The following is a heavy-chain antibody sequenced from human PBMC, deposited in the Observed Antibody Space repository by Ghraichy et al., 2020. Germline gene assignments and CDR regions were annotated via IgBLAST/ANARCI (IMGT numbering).Heavy chain of an antibody. Sequence: GESLNISCAASGFSFSSHWMSWVRQAPGKGLEWVANINQAGSENHYVDSVKGRFTISRDNAKNSLYLQVNSLRGEDTAVYYCARDGVDAGIYLDYWGQGTLVTVSS. CDR1: GFSFSSHW. V-gene: IGHV3-7*01. D-gene: IGHD6-13*01. J-gene: IGHJ4*02. CDR2: INQAGSEN. CDR3: ARDGVDAGIYLDY.